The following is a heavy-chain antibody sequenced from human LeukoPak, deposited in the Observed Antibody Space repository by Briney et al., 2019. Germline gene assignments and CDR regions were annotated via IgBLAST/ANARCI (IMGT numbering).Heavy chain of an antibody. J-gene: IGHJ5*02. CDR2: INHSGST. Sequence: SETLSLTCAVYGGSFSGYYWSWIRQPPGKGLEWIGEINHSGSTNYNPSLKSRVTISVDTSKNQFSLKLSSVTAADTAVYYCASKEGIAAFDPWGQGTLVTVSS. V-gene: IGHV4-34*01. D-gene: IGHD6-13*01. CDR3: ASKEGIAAFDP. CDR1: GGSFSGYY.